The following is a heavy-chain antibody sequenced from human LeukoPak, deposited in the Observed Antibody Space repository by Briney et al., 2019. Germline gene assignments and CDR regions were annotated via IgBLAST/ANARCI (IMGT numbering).Heavy chain of an antibody. V-gene: IGHV4-39*01. J-gene: IGHJ5*02. CDR2: IYYSGST. CDR1: GGSISSSSYY. Sequence: ASETLSLTCTVSGGSISSSSYYWGWIRQPPGEWLEWIGSIYYSGSTYYNPSLKSRVTISVDTSKNQFSLKLSSVTAADTAVYYCARHVPGAAGILRWFDPWGQGTLVTVSS. CDR3: ARHVPGAAGILRWFDP. D-gene: IGHD6-13*01.